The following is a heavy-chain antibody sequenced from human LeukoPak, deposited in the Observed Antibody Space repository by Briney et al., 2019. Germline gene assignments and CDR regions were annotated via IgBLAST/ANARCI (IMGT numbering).Heavy chain of an antibody. CDR1: GGSISSGGYS. Sequence: RPSETLSLTCAVSGGSISSGGYSWSWIRQPPGKGLEWVGSIYYSGSTYYNPSLNSRVTISVDRSKNQFSLKLSSVTAADTAVYYCARDSVESGYDSWWFDPWGQGTLVTVSS. V-gene: IGHV4-39*07. D-gene: IGHD5-12*01. CDR2: IYYSGST. J-gene: IGHJ5*02. CDR3: ARDSVESGYDSWWFDP.